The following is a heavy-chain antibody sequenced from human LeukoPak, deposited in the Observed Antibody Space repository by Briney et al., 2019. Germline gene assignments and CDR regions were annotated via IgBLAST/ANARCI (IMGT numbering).Heavy chain of an antibody. CDR3: ARDSRGIAAAGMELDP. CDR2: VSYDGSHE. J-gene: IGHJ5*02. D-gene: IGHD6-13*01. V-gene: IGHV3-30-3*01. Sequence: GGSLRLSCAASGLTFSSYAIHWVRQAPGKGLEWVAVVSYDGSHEYYADSVKGRFTISRDNSKNTLYLQMNSLRAEDTAVYYCARDSRGIAAAGMELDPWGQGTLVTVSS. CDR1: GLTFSSYA.